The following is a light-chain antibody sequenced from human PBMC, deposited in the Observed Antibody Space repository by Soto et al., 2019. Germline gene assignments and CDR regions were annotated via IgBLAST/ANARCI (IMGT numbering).Light chain of an antibody. Sequence: DIVMTQSPDSLAVSLGERATINFKSIQSVLYSSNYKNYLAWYQQKPGQPPRLLIYWASTRESGVPDRVTGGGSGTDFTLNISSLRAEGRAGDSRQQYYSRPGTFARGTKVDIK. V-gene: IGKV4-1*01. CDR2: WAS. CDR1: QSVLYSSNYKNY. J-gene: IGKJ1*01. CDR3: QQYYSRPGT.